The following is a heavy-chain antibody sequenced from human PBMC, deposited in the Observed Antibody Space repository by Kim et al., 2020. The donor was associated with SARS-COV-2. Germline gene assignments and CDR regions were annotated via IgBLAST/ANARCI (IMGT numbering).Heavy chain of an antibody. J-gene: IGHJ4*02. CDR3: ARDAWTTTVTTGSLDY. D-gene: IGHD4-17*01. Sequence: GGSLRLSCAASGFTFSSYGMHWVRQAPGKGLEWVAVIWYDGSNKYYADSVKGRFTISRDNSKNTLYLQMNSLRAEDTAVYYCARDAWTTTVTTGSLDYWGQGTLVTVSS. CDR2: IWYDGSNK. V-gene: IGHV3-33*08. CDR1: GFTFSSYG.